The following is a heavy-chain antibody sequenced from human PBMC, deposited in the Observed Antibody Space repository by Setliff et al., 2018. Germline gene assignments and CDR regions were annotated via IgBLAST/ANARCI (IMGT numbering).Heavy chain of an antibody. D-gene: IGHD3-3*01. V-gene: IGHV4-34*01. CDR2: INHSGST. J-gene: IGHJ5*02. CDR1: GGSFSGYY. Sequence: KTSETLSLTCAVYGGSFSGYYWSWIRQPPGKGLEWIGEINHSGSTNYNPSLKSRVTISVDTSKNQFSLKLSSVTAADTATYYCARGGPTLTISRVLVVSSFDPWGQGSRVTVSS. CDR3: ARGGPTLTISRVLVVSSFDP.